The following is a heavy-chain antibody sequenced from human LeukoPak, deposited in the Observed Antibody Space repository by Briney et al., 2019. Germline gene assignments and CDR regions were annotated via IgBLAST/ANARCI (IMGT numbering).Heavy chain of an antibody. CDR3: PSGDDVPWYYDSSGRQDY. CDR1: GGSISSSSYY. J-gene: IGHJ4*02. D-gene: IGHD3-22*01. CDR2: ICYSGSP. Sequence: SETLSLTCTGSGGSISSSSYYWGWIRQPPGKGLEWIGSICYSGSPYYNPPLKHRLPISLDTHKHQLPLQLRSVTAAAKAVSYCPSGDDVPWYYDSSGRQDYWGQGTL. V-gene: IGHV4-39*06.